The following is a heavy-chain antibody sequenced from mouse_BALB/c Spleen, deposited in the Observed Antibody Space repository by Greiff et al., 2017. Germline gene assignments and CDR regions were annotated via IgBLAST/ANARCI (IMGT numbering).Heavy chain of an antibody. D-gene: IGHD2-2*01. CDR1: GFTFSSFG. J-gene: IGHJ3*01. CDR3: AREGYGYLFAY. V-gene: IGHV5-17*02. Sequence: EVHLVESGGGLVQPGGSRKLSCAASGFTFSSFGMHWVRQAPEKGLEWVAYISSGSSTIYYADTVKGRFTISRDNPKNTLFLQMTSLRSEDTAMYYCAREGYGYLFAYWGQGTLVTVSA. CDR2: ISSGSSTI.